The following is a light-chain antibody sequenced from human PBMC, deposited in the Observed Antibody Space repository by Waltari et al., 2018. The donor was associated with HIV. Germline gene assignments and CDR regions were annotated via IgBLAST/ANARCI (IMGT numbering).Light chain of an antibody. Sequence: QSALTQPPSTSGTPGQRVTISCSGSTSNIGSNAVNWYRQLPGTAPKLVIYSNNQRMPGVPDRFTGSKSGTSASLAISGLQSEDEAVYYCAAWDDSLTGNVIFGGGTKLTVL. CDR3: AAWDDSLTGNVI. CDR2: SNN. J-gene: IGLJ2*01. V-gene: IGLV1-44*01. CDR1: TSNIGSNA.